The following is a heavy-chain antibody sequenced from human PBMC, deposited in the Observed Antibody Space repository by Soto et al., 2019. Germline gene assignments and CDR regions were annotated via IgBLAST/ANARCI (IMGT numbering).Heavy chain of an antibody. CDR2: IIPIFGTA. CDR1: GGSFSSYA. J-gene: IGHJ4*02. CDR3: ARESGDPYCGGDCYYFDY. V-gene: IGHV1-69*13. D-gene: IGHD2-21*02. Sequence: GASVKVSCKASGGSFSSYAISWVRQAPGQGLEWMGGIIPIFGTANYAQKFQGRVTITADESTSTAYMELSSLRSEDTAVYYCARESGDPYCGGDCYYFDYWGQGTLVTVSS.